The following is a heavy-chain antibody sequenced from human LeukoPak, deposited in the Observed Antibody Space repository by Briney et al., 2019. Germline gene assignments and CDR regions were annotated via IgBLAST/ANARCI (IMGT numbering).Heavy chain of an antibody. CDR2: SSWNSGTI. CDR3: AKDNRRHYTSGPNPDSLH. D-gene: IGHD6-19*01. V-gene: IGHV3-9*01. CDR1: GFIFNNYA. Sequence: GGSLRLSCAGSGFIFNNYAMHWVRQPPGKGLEWVSGSSWNSGTIDYADSVRGRFTISRDNAKNSLYLQMDSLRVEDTAFYYCAKDNRRHYTSGPNPDSLHWGQGALVTVSS. J-gene: IGHJ4*02.